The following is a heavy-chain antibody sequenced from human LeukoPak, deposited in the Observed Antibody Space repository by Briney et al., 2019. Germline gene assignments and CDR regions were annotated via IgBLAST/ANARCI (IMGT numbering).Heavy chain of an antibody. Sequence: GGSLRLSCAASGFTFSSYSMNWVRQAPGKGLEWVSYISSSSSTIYYADSVKGRFTISRDNAKNSLYLQMNSLRAEDTAVYYYARRRGGSGSYYYYYMDVWGKGTTVTVSS. J-gene: IGHJ6*03. CDR3: ARRRGGSGSYYYYYMDV. D-gene: IGHD3-10*01. V-gene: IGHV3-48*04. CDR2: ISSSSSTI. CDR1: GFTFSSYS.